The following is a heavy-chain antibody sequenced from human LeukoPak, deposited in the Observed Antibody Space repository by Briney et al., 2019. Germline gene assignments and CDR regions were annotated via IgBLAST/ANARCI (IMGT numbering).Heavy chain of an antibody. Sequence: SETLSLTCAVYGGSFSGYYWSWIRQPPGKGLEWIGEINHSGSTNYNPSLKSRVTISVDTSKNQFSLKLSSVTAADTAVYYSARRGPWIQLWSSHDYWGQGTLVTVSS. CDR1: GGSFSGYY. V-gene: IGHV4-34*01. J-gene: IGHJ4*02. CDR2: INHSGST. CDR3: ARRGPWIQLWSSHDY. D-gene: IGHD5-18*01.